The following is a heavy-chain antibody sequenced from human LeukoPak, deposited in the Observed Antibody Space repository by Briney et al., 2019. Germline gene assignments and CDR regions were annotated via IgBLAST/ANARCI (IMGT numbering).Heavy chain of an antibody. J-gene: IGHJ4*02. CDR2: IWYDASKQ. CDR1: GFTFSTYA. Sequence: GGSLRLSCAASGFTFSTYAMHWVRQAPGEGLEWVAIIWYDASKQYYADSVNGRFTISRDNSKNTLYLQMNSLRAEDTAVYYCARARGSFSYFFDYWGQGTLVTVSS. V-gene: IGHV3-33*01. CDR3: ARARGSFSYFFDY. D-gene: IGHD1-26*01.